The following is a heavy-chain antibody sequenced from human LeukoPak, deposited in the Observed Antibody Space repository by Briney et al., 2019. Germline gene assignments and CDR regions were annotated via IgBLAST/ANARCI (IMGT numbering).Heavy chain of an antibody. CDR2: IYYSGST. Sequence: SETLSLTCTVSGGSISSSSYYWGWIRQPPGKGLEWIGSIYYSGSTYYNPSLKSRVTISVDTSKNQFSLKLSSVTAADTAVYYCARRGYSYPFYYYYYMDVWGRGTTVTVSS. V-gene: IGHV4-39*01. D-gene: IGHD5-18*01. CDR1: GGSISSSSYY. CDR3: ARRGYSYPFYYYYYMDV. J-gene: IGHJ6*03.